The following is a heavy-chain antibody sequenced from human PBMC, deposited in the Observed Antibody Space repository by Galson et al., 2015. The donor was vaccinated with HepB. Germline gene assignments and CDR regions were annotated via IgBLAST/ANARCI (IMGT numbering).Heavy chain of an antibody. CDR2: TYYRSKWYN. Sequence: CAISGDSVSSNSAAWNWIRQSPSRGLEWLGRTYYRSKWYNGYAVSVRSRITINPDTSKNQFSLQLDSVTPEDTAVYYCARLEPGGSDYYFDYWGQGTLVTVSS. V-gene: IGHV6-1*01. D-gene: IGHD1-1*01. J-gene: IGHJ4*02. CDR3: ARLEPGGSDYYFDY. CDR1: GDSVSSNSAA.